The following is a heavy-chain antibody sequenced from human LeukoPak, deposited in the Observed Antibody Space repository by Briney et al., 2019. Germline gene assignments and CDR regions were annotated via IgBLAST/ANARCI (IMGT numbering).Heavy chain of an antibody. Sequence: GGSLRLSCAASGFTFSSYSMNWVRQAPGKGLEWVSYISSSSSTIYYADSVKGRFTISRDNAKNSLYLQTNSLRAEDTAVYYCASGIQSVVVILEAAFDIWGQGTMVTVSS. CDR3: ASGIQSVVVILEAAFDI. CDR2: ISSSSSTI. CDR1: GFTFSSYS. D-gene: IGHD3-22*01. J-gene: IGHJ3*02. V-gene: IGHV3-48*04.